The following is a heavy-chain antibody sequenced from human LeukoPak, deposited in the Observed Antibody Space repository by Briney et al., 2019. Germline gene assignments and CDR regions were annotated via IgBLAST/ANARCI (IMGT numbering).Heavy chain of an antibody. CDR1: GGSISSYY. CDR2: IYYSGST. V-gene: IGHV4-59*01. Sequence: SETLSLTCTVSGGSISSYYWSWIRQPPGKGLEWIGYIYYSGSTNCNPSLKSRVTISVDTSKNQFSLKLSSVTAADTAVYYCARGPGYFDYWGQGTLVTVSS. J-gene: IGHJ4*02. CDR3: ARGPGYFDY.